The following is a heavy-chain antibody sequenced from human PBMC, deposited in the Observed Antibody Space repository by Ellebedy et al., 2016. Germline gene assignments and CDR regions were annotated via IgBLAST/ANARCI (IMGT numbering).Heavy chain of an antibody. CDR2: ISRDCAVI. V-gene: IGHV3-9*01. D-gene: IGHD4/OR15-4a*01. CDR1: GFTFNDYA. J-gene: IGHJ4*02. Sequence: SLKISXAGSGFTFNDYALHWVRQAPGKGLEWVSGISRDCAVIGYGGSVKGRFTISKDSAKSYLYLQMNSLRPEDTAFYYCAKGTMDYFYHWGQGTLVTVSS. CDR3: AKGTMDYFYH.